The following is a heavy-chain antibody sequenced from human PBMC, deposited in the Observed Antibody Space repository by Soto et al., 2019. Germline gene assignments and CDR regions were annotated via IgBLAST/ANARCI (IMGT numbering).Heavy chain of an antibody. D-gene: IGHD3-22*01. CDR3: PTGQYYYDSSGYKRGSWFDP. Sequence: GASVKVSCKVSGYTLTELSMHWVRQAPGKGLEWMGGFDPEDGETIYARKFQGRVTMTEDTSTDTAYMELSSLRSEDTAVYYCPTGQYYYDSSGYKRGSWFDPWGQGTLVTVSS. CDR1: GYTLTELS. V-gene: IGHV1-24*01. J-gene: IGHJ5*02. CDR2: FDPEDGET.